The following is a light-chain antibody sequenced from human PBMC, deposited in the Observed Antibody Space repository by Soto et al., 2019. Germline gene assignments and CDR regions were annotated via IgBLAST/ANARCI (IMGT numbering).Light chain of an antibody. V-gene: IGKV3-20*01. CDR3: QQYGGSPRT. Sequence: EIVLTQSPVTLSLSPGVRGTLSCRPNQSVGTSLAWYQQKPGQAPRLLIYGASNRATGIPDRFSGSGSGTDFTLTISKLEPEDFAVYHCQQYGGSPRTFGQGTKVDIK. CDR1: QSVGTS. J-gene: IGKJ1*01. CDR2: GAS.